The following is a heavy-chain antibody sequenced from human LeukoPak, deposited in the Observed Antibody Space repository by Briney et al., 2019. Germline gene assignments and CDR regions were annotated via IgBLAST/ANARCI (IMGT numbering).Heavy chain of an antibody. Sequence: SVKDSCKASLGTFSSYAISGVRPAPGQGLEWMGRISPSRGIANYAQKFQGRVTITTDKSTSTVYMELSSLRAEDTAVYYCARSKVPRDAFDIWGQGTMVTVSS. CDR1: LGTFSSYA. V-gene: IGHV1-69*04. CDR3: ARSKVPRDAFDI. CDR2: ISPSRGIA. J-gene: IGHJ3*02. D-gene: IGHD1-1*01.